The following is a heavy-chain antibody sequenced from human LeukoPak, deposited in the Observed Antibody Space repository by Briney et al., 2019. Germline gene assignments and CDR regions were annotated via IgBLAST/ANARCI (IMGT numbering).Heavy chain of an antibody. CDR1: GYTFTSYG. J-gene: IGHJ4*02. CDR3: ARPRTSSSWYLYYFDY. V-gene: IGHV1-18*01. D-gene: IGHD6-13*01. Sequence: ASVKVSCKASGYTFTSYGISWVRQAPGQGLEWMGWISAYNGNTNYAQKLQGRVTMTTDTSTSTAYMELRSLRSDDTAGYYCARPRTSSSWYLYYFDYWGQGTLVTVSS. CDR2: ISAYNGNT.